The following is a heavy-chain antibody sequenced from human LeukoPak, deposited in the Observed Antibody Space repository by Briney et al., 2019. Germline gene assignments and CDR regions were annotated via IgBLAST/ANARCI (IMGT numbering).Heavy chain of an antibody. Sequence: GSLRLSCAASGFTFSSYWMHWVRQAPGKGLVWVSRINSDGSSTSYADTVKGRFTISRDNAKNTLYLQMNSLRAEDTAVYYCARLRYCSSTSCYDPSRGHFDLWGRGTLVTVSS. CDR3: ARLRYCSSTSCYDPSRGHFDL. J-gene: IGHJ2*01. V-gene: IGHV3-74*01. CDR2: INSDGSST. D-gene: IGHD2-2*01. CDR1: GFTFSSYW.